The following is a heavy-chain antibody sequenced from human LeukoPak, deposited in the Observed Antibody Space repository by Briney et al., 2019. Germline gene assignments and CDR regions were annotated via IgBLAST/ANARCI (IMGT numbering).Heavy chain of an antibody. CDR3: ARGEAARQGRYYYYGMDV. Sequence: ASVTVSCKASGYTFTSYDINWVRQATGQGLEWMGWMNPNSGNTGYAQKFQGRVTMTRNTSISTAYMELSSLRSEDTAVYYCARGEAARQGRYYYYGMDVWGQGTTVTVSS. CDR2: MNPNSGNT. CDR1: GYTFTSYD. J-gene: IGHJ6*02. D-gene: IGHD6-6*01. V-gene: IGHV1-8*01.